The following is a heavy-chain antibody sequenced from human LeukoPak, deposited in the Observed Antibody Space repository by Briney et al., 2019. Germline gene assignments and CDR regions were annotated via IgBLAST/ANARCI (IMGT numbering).Heavy chain of an antibody. Sequence: ASVKVSCKASGYTFTGYYMHWVRQAPGQGLEWMGWINPNSGGTNYAQKFQGRVTMTRDTSISTVYMELSRLRSDDTAVYYCARVLGEHTQEPHWCFDLWGRGTLVTVSS. J-gene: IGHJ2*01. CDR3: ARVLGEHTQEPHWCFDL. CDR2: INPNSGGT. CDR1: GYTFTGYY. D-gene: IGHD3-16*01. V-gene: IGHV1-2*02.